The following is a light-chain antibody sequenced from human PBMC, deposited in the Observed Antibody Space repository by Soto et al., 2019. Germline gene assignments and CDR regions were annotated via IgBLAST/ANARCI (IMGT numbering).Light chain of an antibody. CDR3: QQYGSSGT. V-gene: IGKV3-20*01. J-gene: IGKJ1*01. CDR1: QSVSSN. Sequence: EIVMSQPPVTLSVSPGERATLSCRASQSVSSNLAWYQQKPGQAPRLLIYGASNRATGIPDRFSGSGSGTDFTLTISRPEPEDFAVYYCQQYGSSGTFGQGTKVDIK. CDR2: GAS.